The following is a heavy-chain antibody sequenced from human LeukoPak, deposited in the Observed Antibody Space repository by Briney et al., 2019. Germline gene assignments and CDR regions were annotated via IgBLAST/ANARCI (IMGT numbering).Heavy chain of an antibody. V-gene: IGHV3-33*01. Sequence: GGSLRLSCAASGFTFSSYGMHWVRQAPGKGLEGVAVIWYDGSNKYYADSVKGRFTISRDNSKNTLYLQMNSLRAEDTAVYYCARDPRRYSYGPYYFDYWGQGTLVTVSS. CDR2: IWYDGSNK. CDR1: GFTFSSYG. D-gene: IGHD5-18*01. J-gene: IGHJ4*02. CDR3: ARDPRRYSYGPYYFDY.